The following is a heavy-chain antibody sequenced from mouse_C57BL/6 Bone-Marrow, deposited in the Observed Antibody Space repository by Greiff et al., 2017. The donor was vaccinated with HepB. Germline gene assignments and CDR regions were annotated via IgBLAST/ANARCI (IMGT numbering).Heavy chain of an antibody. V-gene: IGHV14-4*01. D-gene: IGHD2-3*01. Sequence: EVKLMESGAELVRPGASVKLSCTASGFNIKDDYMHWVKQRPEQGLEWIGWIDPENGDTEYASKFQGKATITADTSSNTAYLQLSSLTSEDTAVYYCTTEGGYFYDYWGQGTTLTVSS. CDR2: IDPENGDT. J-gene: IGHJ2*01. CDR3: TTEGGYFYDY. CDR1: GFNIKDDY.